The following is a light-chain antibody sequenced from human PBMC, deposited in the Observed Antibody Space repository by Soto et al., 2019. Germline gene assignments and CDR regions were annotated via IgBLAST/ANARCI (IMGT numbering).Light chain of an antibody. CDR1: QNIKSY. CDR3: QESYNIHT. Sequence: DIQMTQAPSSLSASVGDRVTITCRASQNIKSYLNWYQQKVGKAPKLLINAASTLQSGVPLRFRGSGSGTDFTLNISSLQPEDFATYYCQESYNIHTFGGGTKVEIK. V-gene: IGKV1-39*01. J-gene: IGKJ4*01. CDR2: AAS.